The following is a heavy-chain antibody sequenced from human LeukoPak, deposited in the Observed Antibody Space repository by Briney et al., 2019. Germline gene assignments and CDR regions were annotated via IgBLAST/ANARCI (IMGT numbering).Heavy chain of an antibody. V-gene: IGHV3-49*04. J-gene: IGHJ4*02. CDR2: IRSKAYGGRT. CDR1: GFTFGDYA. CDR3: TRVNVLLWFGELFFDY. Sequence: SGGSLRLSCTASGFTFGDYAMSWVRQAPGKGLEWVGFIRSKAYGGRTEYAASVKGRFAISRDDSKSIAYLQMKSLKTEDTAVYYCTRVNVLLWFGELFFDYWGQGTLVTVSS. D-gene: IGHD3-10*01.